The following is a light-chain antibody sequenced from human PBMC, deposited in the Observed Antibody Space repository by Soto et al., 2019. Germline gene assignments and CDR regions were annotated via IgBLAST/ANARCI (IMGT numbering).Light chain of an antibody. CDR3: QQRSSWPLS. V-gene: IGKV3-11*02. J-gene: IGKJ4*01. Sequence: EIVLTQSPATLSLSPGERATLSCRASQSVSSSLTWHQQKPGQAPRLLIYDTSNRATGIPPRFNGSGSERDFTLTINSLEPEDSALYYCQQRSSWPLSFGGGTKVEIK. CDR2: DTS. CDR1: QSVSSS.